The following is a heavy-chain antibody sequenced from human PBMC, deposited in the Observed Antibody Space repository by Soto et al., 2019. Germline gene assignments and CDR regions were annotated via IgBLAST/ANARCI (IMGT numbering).Heavy chain of an antibody. D-gene: IGHD3-16*01. Sequence: EVQLVESGGDLVQPGGSLRLSCAASGFTFTRAWLNWVRQAPGKGLEWVGRAKSEINGGAVDYAAPVKGRFTISRDASQNTVYLQMNSLRADDKAVYYCAADLPDWGAYAFEYWGHGTQVTVSS. CDR1: GFTFTRAW. CDR2: AKSEINGGAV. J-gene: IGHJ4*01. V-gene: IGHV3-15*07. CDR3: AADLPDWGAYAFEY.